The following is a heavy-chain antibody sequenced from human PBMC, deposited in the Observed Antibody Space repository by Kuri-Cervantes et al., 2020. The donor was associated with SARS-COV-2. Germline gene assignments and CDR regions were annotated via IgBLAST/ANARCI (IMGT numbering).Heavy chain of an antibody. J-gene: IGHJ5*02. CDR1: GFPFNDYY. V-gene: IGHV3-11*04. D-gene: IGHD1-1*01. Sequence: AGSLTLSCAASGFPFNDYYFTWIRQAPGKGLEWVSSILPSGGSKFYADSVKGRFTISRDDAKSSVYLQMNSLRAEDTAVYYCARDGPMAGTGGDWFDPWGQGTLVTVSS. CDR3: ARDGPMAGTGGDWFDP. CDR2: ILPSGGSK.